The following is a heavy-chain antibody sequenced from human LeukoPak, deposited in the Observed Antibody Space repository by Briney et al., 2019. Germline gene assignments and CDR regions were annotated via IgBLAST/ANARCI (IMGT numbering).Heavy chain of an antibody. CDR3: AKGKMTSYYFDN. Sequence: GGSLRLSGPASGFTFDSYAMTGFGQAPGKGLDWVSGISVSGGITYYADSVKGRFTISRQNSKNTLYLQMNSLRAEDTAVYYCAKGKMTSYYFDNWGQGTLVTVSS. V-gene: IGHV3-23*01. CDR2: ISVSGGIT. D-gene: IGHD5-24*01. CDR1: GFTFDSYA. J-gene: IGHJ4*02.